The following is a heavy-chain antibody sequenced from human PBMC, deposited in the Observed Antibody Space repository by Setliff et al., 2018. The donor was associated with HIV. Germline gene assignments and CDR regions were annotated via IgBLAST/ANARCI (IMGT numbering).Heavy chain of an antibody. Sequence: LSLTCTVSGGSISSYYWSWIRQPPGRGLEWIGYIYTSGSTNYNPSLKSRVTISVDTSKNQFSLKLSSVTAADTAVYYCARGLSFYDPGGFDYWGQGTLVTVSS. CDR3: ARGLSFYDPGGFDY. J-gene: IGHJ4*02. CDR2: IYTSGST. CDR1: GGSISSYY. D-gene: IGHD3-22*01. V-gene: IGHV4-4*09.